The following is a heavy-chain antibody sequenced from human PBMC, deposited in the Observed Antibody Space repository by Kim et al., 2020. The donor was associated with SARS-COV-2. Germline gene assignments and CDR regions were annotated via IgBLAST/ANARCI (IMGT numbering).Heavy chain of an antibody. J-gene: IGHJ3*02. CDR3: ATDPGGLWFGDLAAGAFDI. D-gene: IGHD3-10*01. CDR2: FDPEDGET. Sequence: ASVKVSCKVSGYTLTELSMHWVRQAPGKGLEWMGGFDPEDGETIYAQKFQGRVTMTEDTSTDTAYMELSSLRSEDTAVYYCATDPGGLWFGDLAAGAFDIWGQGTMVTVSS. CDR1: GYTLTELS. V-gene: IGHV1-24*01.